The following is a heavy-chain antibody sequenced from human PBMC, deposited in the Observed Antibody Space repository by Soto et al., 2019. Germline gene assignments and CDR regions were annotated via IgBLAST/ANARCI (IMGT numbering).Heavy chain of an antibody. CDR3: ARAAATMVRGNWFDP. Sequence: SETLSLTCTVSGGSISSGGYYWSWIRQHPGKGLEWIGYIYYSGSTYYNPSLKSRVTISVDTSKNQFSLKLSSVTAADTAVYYCARAAATMVRGNWFDPWGQGTLVTLSS. D-gene: IGHD3-10*01. CDR1: GGSISSGGYY. CDR2: IYYSGST. V-gene: IGHV4-31*03. J-gene: IGHJ5*02.